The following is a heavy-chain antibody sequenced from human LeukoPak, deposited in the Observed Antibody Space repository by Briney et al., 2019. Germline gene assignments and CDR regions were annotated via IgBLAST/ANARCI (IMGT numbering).Heavy chain of an antibody. CDR3: ARDGGRNFDY. CDR1: GFTFSYYW. CDR2: IKQDGSET. Sequence: GGSLRLSCAASGFTFSYYWMGWVRQAPGKGLEWVANIKQDGSETYYVDSVKGRFTISKDNAKNSLYLQMNSLRAEDTAVYYCARDGGRNFDYWGQGTLVTVSS. V-gene: IGHV3-7*01. J-gene: IGHJ4*02.